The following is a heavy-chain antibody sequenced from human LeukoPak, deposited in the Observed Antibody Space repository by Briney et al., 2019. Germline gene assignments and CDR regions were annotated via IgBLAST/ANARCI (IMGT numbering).Heavy chain of an antibody. CDR2: ISSGGSTI. CDR3: ARDQKYFNAFDI. J-gene: IGHJ3*02. D-gene: IGHD3-10*01. V-gene: IGHV3-48*03. CDR1: GFTFSTYE. Sequence: PGGSLRLSCAASGFTFSTYEMNWVRQAPGKGPEWVSYISSGGSTIYYADSVKGRFTISRDNAKNSLYLQMNSLRAEDTAVYYCARDQKYFNAFDIWGQGTMVTVSS.